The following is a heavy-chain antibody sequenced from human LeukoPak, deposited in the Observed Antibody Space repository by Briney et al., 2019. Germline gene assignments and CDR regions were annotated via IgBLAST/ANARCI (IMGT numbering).Heavy chain of an antibody. J-gene: IGHJ6*02. CDR1: GGSMNSYY. CDR2: IYYLGST. CDR3: ARDGLYGDYVPGAPYYYYGMDV. V-gene: IGHV4-59*01. Sequence: SETLSLTCTVSGGSMNSYYWSWVRQPPGKGLEWIAYIYYLGSTSYSPSLRGRGSISVDTSKNQFSLKLSSVTAADTAVYYCARDGLYGDYVPGAPYYYYGMDVWGQGTTVTVSS. D-gene: IGHD4-17*01.